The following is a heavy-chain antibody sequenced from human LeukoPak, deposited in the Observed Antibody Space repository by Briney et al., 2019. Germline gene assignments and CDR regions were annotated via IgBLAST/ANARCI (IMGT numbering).Heavy chain of an antibody. D-gene: IGHD5-24*01. CDR2: ISGSGAST. J-gene: IGHJ4*02. CDR3: AKDRYKISARGSFDY. V-gene: IGHV3-23*01. Sequence: GGSLRLSCAASGFTFSSYAVSWVRQAPGKGLEWVSTISGSGASTYYADSVKGRFTISRDNSKNTLYLQMNSLRAEDTAVYYCAKDRYKISARGSFDYWGQGTLVTVSS. CDR1: GFTFSSYA.